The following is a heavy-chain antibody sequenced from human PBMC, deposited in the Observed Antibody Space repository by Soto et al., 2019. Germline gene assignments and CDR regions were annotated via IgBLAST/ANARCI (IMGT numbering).Heavy chain of an antibody. J-gene: IGHJ5*02. D-gene: IGHD6-13*01. CDR2: IIPIFGTA. Sequence: ASVKVSCKASGGTFSSYAISWVRQAPGQGLEWMGGIIPIFGTANYAQKFQGRVTITADESTRTAYMELSSLRSEDTAVYYCARTGENVLKIAAAGYWFDPWGQGTLVTVSS. CDR3: ARTGENVLKIAAAGYWFDP. V-gene: IGHV1-69*13. CDR1: GGTFSSYA.